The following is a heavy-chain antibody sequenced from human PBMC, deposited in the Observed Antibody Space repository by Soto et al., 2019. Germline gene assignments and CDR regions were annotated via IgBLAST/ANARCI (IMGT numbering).Heavy chain of an antibody. Sequence: SETLSLTCAVYGGSFSGYYWSWIRQPPGKGLEWIGEINHSGSTNYNPSLKSRVTISVDTSKNQFSLKLSSVTAADTAVYYCARDSPIGSTFSGYDAIDYWGQGTLVTVSS. D-gene: IGHD5-12*01. CDR1: GGSFSGYY. V-gene: IGHV4-34*01. CDR3: ARDSPIGSTFSGYDAIDY. CDR2: INHSGST. J-gene: IGHJ4*02.